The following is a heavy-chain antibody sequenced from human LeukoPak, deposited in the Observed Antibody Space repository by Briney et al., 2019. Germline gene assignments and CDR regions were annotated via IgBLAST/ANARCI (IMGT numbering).Heavy chain of an antibody. CDR2: INSDGSST. CDR1: GFTFSSYW. J-gene: IGHJ3*02. D-gene: IGHD3-22*01. CDR3: ARDSYYYDSSGYQHRAFDI. Sequence: GGSLRLSCAASGFTFSSYWMHWVRQAPGKGLVWVSRINSDGSSTSYADSVKGRFTISRDNAKNTLYLQMNSLRAEDTAVYYCARDSYYYDSSGYQHRAFDIWGQGTMVTVSS. V-gene: IGHV3-74*01.